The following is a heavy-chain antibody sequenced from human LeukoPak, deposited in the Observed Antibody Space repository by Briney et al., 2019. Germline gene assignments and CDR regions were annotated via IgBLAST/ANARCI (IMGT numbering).Heavy chain of an antibody. CDR1: GGSFSGYY. CDR2: INHSGST. CDR3: ARNPGGWFDP. J-gene: IGHJ5*02. Sequence: PSETLSLTCAVHGGSFSGYYWSWIRQPPGKGLEWIGEINHSGSTNYNPSLKSRVTISVDTSKNQFSLKLSSVTAADTAVYYCARNPGGWFDPWGQGTLVTVSS. D-gene: IGHD1-14*01. V-gene: IGHV4-34*01.